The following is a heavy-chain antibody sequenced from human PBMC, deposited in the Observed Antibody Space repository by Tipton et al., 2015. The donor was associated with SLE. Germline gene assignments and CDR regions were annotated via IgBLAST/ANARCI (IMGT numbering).Heavy chain of an antibody. CDR1: GFTFSSYG. Sequence: SLRLSCAASGFTFSSYGMHWVRQAPGKGLEWVAFIRDDGSNKYYADSGKGRFTISRDNSKNTLYLQMNSLKTEDTAVYYCARSVVGMIVWYLDLLGRGPRLTVSS. CDR3: ARSVVGMIVWYLDL. D-gene: IGHD2-21*01. J-gene: IGHJ2*01. V-gene: IGHV3-33*01. CDR2: IRDDGSNK.